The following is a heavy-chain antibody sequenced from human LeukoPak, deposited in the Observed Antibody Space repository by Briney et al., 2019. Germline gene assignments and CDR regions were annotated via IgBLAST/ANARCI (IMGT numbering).Heavy chain of an antibody. CDR3: ARGGGYYDSSGYPQLADY. Sequence: SETLSLTCTVSGGSISSGGYYWSWIRQHPGKGLEWIGCIYYSGSTYYNPSLKSRVTISVDTSKNQFSLKLSSVTAADTAVYYCARGGGYYDSSGYPQLADYWGQGTLVTVSS. CDR2: IYYSGST. J-gene: IGHJ4*02. CDR1: GGSISSGGYY. D-gene: IGHD3-22*01. V-gene: IGHV4-31*03.